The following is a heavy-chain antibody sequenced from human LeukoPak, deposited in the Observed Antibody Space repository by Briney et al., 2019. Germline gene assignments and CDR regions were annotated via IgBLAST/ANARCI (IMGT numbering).Heavy chain of an antibody. CDR3: AKILGIAAAGTGDY. CDR2: ISSSGGST. V-gene: IGHV3-23*01. J-gene: IGHJ4*02. CDR1: GVTFDDYA. D-gene: IGHD6-13*01. Sequence: GGSLRLSCAASGVTFDDYAMSGVRQAPGEGLEGGSAISSSGGSTYYADSVKGRFTISRDNSKNTLYLQMNSLRAEDTAVYYCAKILGIAAAGTGDYWGQGTLVTVSS.